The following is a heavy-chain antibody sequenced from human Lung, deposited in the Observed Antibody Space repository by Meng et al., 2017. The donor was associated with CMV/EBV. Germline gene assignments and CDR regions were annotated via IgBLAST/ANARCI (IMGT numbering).Heavy chain of an antibody. J-gene: IGHJ1*01. V-gene: IGHV4-4*02. D-gene: IGHD3-10*01. CDR1: GDSTTNHNW. Sequence: QVQLRQSVPVLVNTSETPSLTCAVAGDSTTNHNWWGRVRQPPGKVLESIRDIPHRGSSAYNPSLKSCVSMSIDKLKKQLSRTLISVTDGDAVEQQSPIRQGGSVWGQGTLVTVSS. CDR3: PIRQGGSV. CDR2: IPHRGSS.